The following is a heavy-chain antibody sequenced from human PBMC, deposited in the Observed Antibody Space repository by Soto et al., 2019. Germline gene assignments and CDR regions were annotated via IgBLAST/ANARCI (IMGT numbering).Heavy chain of an antibody. V-gene: IGHV4-34*01. CDR3: ARHLVPYSSSVGYWFDP. J-gene: IGHJ5*02. CDR1: GGSFSGYY. CDR2: INHSGST. D-gene: IGHD6-6*01. Sequence: SETLSLTCAVYGGSFSGYYWSWIRQPPGKGLEWIGEINHSGSTNYNPSLKSRVTISVDTSKNQFSLKLSSVTAADTAVYYCARHLVPYSSSVGYWFDPWGQGTLVT.